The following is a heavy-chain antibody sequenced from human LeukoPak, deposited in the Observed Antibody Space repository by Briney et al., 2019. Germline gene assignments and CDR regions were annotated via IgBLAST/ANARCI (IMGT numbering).Heavy chain of an antibody. Sequence: ASVKVSCKASGYTFTSYDINWVRQATGQGLEWMGWMNPNSGNTNYAQKLQGRVTMTTDTSTSTAYMELRSLRSDDTAVYYCAREATCSSTSCSVDYWGQGTLVTVSS. V-gene: IGHV1-18*01. CDR2: MNPNSGNT. CDR3: AREATCSSTSCSVDY. CDR1: GYTFTSYD. J-gene: IGHJ4*02. D-gene: IGHD2-2*01.